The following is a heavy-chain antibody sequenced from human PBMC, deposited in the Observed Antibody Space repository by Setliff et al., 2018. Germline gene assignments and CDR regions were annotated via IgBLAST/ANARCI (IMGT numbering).Heavy chain of an antibody. CDR1: GYSFTSYW. V-gene: IGHV5-51*01. Sequence: GESLKISCKGSGYSFTSYWIAWVRQMPGKGLEWMGIIYPGDSDTRYSPSFQGQVTISADRSTRTAYLQWSSLKASDTAFYYCARSRSSSPWNNWFDPWGQGTLVTVSS. CDR3: ARSRSSSPWNNWFDP. CDR2: IYPGDSDT. D-gene: IGHD6-6*01. J-gene: IGHJ5*02.